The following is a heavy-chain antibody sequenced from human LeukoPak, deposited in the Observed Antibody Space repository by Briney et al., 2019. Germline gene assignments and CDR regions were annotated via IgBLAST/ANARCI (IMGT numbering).Heavy chain of an antibody. V-gene: IGHV3-23*01. CDR3: AKDPYSSSWYAAFDI. CDR2: ISGSGGST. D-gene: IGHD6-13*01. CDR1: GLTFSSYA. J-gene: IGHJ3*02. Sequence: GGSLRLSCAASGLTFSSYAMSWVRQAPGKGLEWVSAISGSGGSTYYADSVKGRFTISRDNSKNTLYLQMNSLRAEDTAVYYCAKDPYSSSWYAAFDIWGQGTMVTVSS.